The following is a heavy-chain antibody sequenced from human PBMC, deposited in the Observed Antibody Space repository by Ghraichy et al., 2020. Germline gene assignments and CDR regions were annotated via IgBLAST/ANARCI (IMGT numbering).Heavy chain of an antibody. CDR1: GYSFTSYW. J-gene: IGHJ3*02. CDR3: ARPPNYCSSTSCPEHDAFDI. D-gene: IGHD2-2*01. CDR2: IYPGDSDT. V-gene: IGHV5-51*01. Sequence: GESLNISCKGSGYSFTSYWIGWVRQMPGKGLEWMGIIYPGDSDTRYSPSFQGQVTISADKSISTAYLQWSSLKASDTAMYYCARPPNYCSSTSCPEHDAFDIWGQGTMVTVSS.